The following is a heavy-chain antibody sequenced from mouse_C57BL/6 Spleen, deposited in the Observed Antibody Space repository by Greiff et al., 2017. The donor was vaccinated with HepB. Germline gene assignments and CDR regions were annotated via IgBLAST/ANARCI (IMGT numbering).Heavy chain of an antibody. Sequence: EVQLVESGGGLVQPGGSMKLSCAASGFTFSDAWMDWVRQSPEKGLEWVAEIRNKANNHATYYAESVKGRFTISRDDSKSSVYLQMNSLRAEDTGIYYCTRSGYQFLYYYAMDYWGQGTSVTVSS. CDR2: IRNKANNHAT. D-gene: IGHD2-2*01. CDR1: GFTFSDAW. V-gene: IGHV6-6*01. J-gene: IGHJ4*01. CDR3: TRSGYQFLYYYAMDY.